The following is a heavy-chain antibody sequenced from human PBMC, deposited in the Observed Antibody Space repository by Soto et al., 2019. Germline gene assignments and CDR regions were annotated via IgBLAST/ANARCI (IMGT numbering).Heavy chain of an antibody. CDR3: ARQGGMVTSFFDY. J-gene: IGHJ4*02. CDR2: ISFSGST. Sequence: QVQLQESGPGLVKPSETLSLTCTVSGDSISTSYWSWIRQSPGQGLEWFGYISFSGSTDYNPSLRSRVPLSVDRSKNQIYLSLFSVTAADTAVYYCARQGGMVTSFFDYWGQGTLVSVSS. CDR1: GDSISTSY. D-gene: IGHD2-21*02. V-gene: IGHV4-59*08.